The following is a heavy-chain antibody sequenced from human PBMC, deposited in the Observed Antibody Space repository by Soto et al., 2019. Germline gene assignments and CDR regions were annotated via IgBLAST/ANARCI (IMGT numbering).Heavy chain of an antibody. D-gene: IGHD3-10*01. V-gene: IGHV4-39*07. CDR1: GDISRYY. J-gene: IGHJ5*02. Sequence: WETFSLTCPVSGDISRYYWGWIRQPPGKGLEWIGSVYYTGITYYNPSLKSRVTISVDTSKKLFSLKLSSVTAADTAVYYCARSIKPWGQGTLVTVS. CDR3: ARSIKP. CDR2: VYYTGIT.